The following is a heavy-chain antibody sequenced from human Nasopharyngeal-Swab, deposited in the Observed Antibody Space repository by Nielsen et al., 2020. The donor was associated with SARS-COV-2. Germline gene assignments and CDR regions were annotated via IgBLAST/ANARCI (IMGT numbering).Heavy chain of an antibody. Sequence: GESLKISCAASGFPFNDYYMSWIRQAPGKGLEWVSYISSSVSIRYYADSVKGRFTISRDNAKNSLYLQMDSLRAEDTAVYYCARNTDYYDSSGYQDYWGQGTLVTVSS. CDR2: ISSSVSIR. CDR3: ARNTDYYDSSGYQDY. V-gene: IGHV3-11*04. CDR1: GFPFNDYY. D-gene: IGHD3-22*01. J-gene: IGHJ4*02.